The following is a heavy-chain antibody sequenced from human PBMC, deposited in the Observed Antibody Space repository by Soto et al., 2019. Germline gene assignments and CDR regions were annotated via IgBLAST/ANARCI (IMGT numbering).Heavy chain of an antibody. D-gene: IGHD3-10*01. J-gene: IGHJ6*02. CDR1: GGTFSSYA. Sequence: SVKVSCKASGGTFSSYAISWVRQAPGQGFEWMGGIIPIFGTANYAQKFQGRVTITADESTSTAYMELSSLRSEDTAVYYCARGFYYYYGMDVWGQGTTVTVSS. V-gene: IGHV1-69*13. CDR2: IIPIFGTA. CDR3: ARGFYYYYGMDV.